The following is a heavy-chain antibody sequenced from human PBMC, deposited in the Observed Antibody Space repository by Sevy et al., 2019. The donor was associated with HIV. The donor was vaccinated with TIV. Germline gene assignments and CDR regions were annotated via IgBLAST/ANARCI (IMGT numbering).Heavy chain of an antibody. CDR1: GFSFRSYG. CDR2: IWYDGSKR. Sequence: GGSLRLSCAASGFSFRSYGIHWVRPAPGKGLEWVAVIWYDGSKRDYADSVKDRFTISRDNSENTLYLQMTRLRPEDTAVYCCASGPRWEYYPDYWGQGTLVTVSS. V-gene: IGHV3-33*03. D-gene: IGHD3-10*01. J-gene: IGHJ4*02. CDR3: ASGPRWEYYPDY.